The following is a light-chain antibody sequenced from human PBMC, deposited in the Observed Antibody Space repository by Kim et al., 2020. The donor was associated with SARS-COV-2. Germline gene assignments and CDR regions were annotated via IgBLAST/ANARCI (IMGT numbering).Light chain of an antibody. J-gene: IGKJ1*01. Sequence: DIVMTQSPDSLAVSLGERATINCKSSQSVLYSSNNKNYLTWYQQKPGQPPKLLIYWASTRESGVPDRFSGSGSGTDFTLTISSLQAEDVGVYYCQQFYSTPRTFGQGTKVDIK. CDR1: QSVLYSSNNKNY. V-gene: IGKV4-1*01. CDR3: QQFYSTPRT. CDR2: WAS.